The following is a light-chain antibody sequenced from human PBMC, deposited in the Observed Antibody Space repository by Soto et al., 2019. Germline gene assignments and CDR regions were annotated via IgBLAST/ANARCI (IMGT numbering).Light chain of an antibody. J-gene: IGKJ1*01. CDR2: AAS. CDR1: QGISSY. V-gene: IGKV1-9*01. Sequence: DIQLTQSPSFLSASVGDRVTITCRASQGISSYLAWYQQKPGKAPELLIYAASTLQSGVPSRFSGSGSGTDFTLTISSLQHEDSATYYGQQPNTYPPCTCGQGTKVEIK. CDR3: QQPNTYPPCT.